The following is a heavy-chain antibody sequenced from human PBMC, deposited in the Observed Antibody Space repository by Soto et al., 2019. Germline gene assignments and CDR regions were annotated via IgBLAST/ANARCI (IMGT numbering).Heavy chain of an antibody. V-gene: IGHV3-74*01. J-gene: IGHJ6*03. CDR3: ARGWFGPDV. D-gene: IGHD3-10*01. CDR2: IDKVGTDS. Sequence: EVQLVESGGGVVQPGGSLRLSRAASEFTFSGRSVHWVRQAPGKGLVWVAGIDKVGTDSTYADSVKGRFTSSRDNAKNTVYLQMNSLRVEDTAVYYCARGWFGPDVWGKGTTVTVSS. CDR1: EFTFSGRS.